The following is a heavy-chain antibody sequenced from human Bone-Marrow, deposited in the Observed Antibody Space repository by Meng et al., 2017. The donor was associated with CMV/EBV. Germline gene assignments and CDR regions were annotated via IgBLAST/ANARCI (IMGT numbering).Heavy chain of an antibody. J-gene: IGHJ4*02. CDR2: ISGSTI. V-gene: IGHV3-69-1*01. CDR3: AETDY. Sequence: LSLTCAASGFTFSSYAMSWVRQAPGKGLEWVSAISGSTIYYADSVKGRFTISRDNAKNSLYLQMNSLRAEDTAVYYCAETDYWGQGTLVTVSS. CDR1: GFTFSSYA.